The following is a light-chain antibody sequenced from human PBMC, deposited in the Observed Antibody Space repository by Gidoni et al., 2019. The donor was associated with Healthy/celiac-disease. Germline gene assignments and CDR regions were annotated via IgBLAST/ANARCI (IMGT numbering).Light chain of an antibody. CDR1: QGISNS. Sequence: DIQMPPSPSSLSASVGDRVTITCRASQGISNSLAWYQQKPGKAPKLLLYAASRLESGVPSRFSGSGSGTDYTLTISSLQPEDFATYYCQQYYSTPHTFGQGTKLEIK. V-gene: IGKV1-NL1*01. J-gene: IGKJ2*01. CDR3: QQYYSTPHT. CDR2: AAS.